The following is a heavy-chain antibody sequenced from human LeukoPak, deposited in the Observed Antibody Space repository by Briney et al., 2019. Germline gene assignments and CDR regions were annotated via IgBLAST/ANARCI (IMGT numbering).Heavy chain of an antibody. CDR1: GYTFTSYG. V-gene: IGHV1-18*01. CDR3: ARDRYCSGGSCYSRGFDP. D-gene: IGHD2-15*01. Sequence: GASVKVSCKASGYTFTSYGISWVRQAPGQGLEWMGWISAYNGNTNSAQKLQGRVTMTTDTSTSTAYMELRSLRSDDTAVYYCARDRYCSGGSCYSRGFDPWGQGTLVTVSS. CDR2: ISAYNGNT. J-gene: IGHJ5*02.